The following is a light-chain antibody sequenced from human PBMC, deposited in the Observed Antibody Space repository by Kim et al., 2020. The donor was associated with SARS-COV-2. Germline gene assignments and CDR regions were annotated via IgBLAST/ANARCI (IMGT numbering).Light chain of an antibody. J-gene: IGKJ4*01. CDR2: GAS. CDR1: QSVSSN. Sequence: EIVMTQSPATLSVSPGERATLSCRASQSVSSNLAWYQQKPGQARRLLIYGASTRATGIPGRFSGSGSGTEFTLTISSLQSEDFAVYYCQQYSNWPLAFGGGTKVVIK. CDR3: QQYSNWPLA. V-gene: IGKV3-15*01.